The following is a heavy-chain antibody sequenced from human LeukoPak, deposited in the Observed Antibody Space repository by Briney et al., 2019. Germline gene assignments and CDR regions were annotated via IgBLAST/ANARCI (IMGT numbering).Heavy chain of an antibody. D-gene: IGHD2/OR15-2a*01. CDR1: GLTFHNTW. CDR2: IINDGITT. CDR3: AADGEYAFLV. V-gene: IGHV3-74*01. Sequence: GGSLRLSCAASGLTFHNTWMHWIRQAPGEGLVWVSRIINDGITTTYADSVKGRFAISRDNAKKTLYLQMNSLRADDTAVYYCAADGEYAFLVWGQGTMVTVSS. J-gene: IGHJ3*01.